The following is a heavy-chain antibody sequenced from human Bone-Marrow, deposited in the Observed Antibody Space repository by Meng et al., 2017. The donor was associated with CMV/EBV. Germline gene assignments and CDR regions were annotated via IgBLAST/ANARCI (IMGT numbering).Heavy chain of an antibody. CDR2: ISSSGSTI. CDR1: GFTFSSYE. Sequence: GESLKISCAASGFTFSSYEMNWVRQAPGKGLEWVSYISSSGSTIYYADSVKGRFTISRDNAKNSLYLQMNSLRAEDTAVYYCSTDNPGFLEWLGGNSFDIWGQGTRVTVSS. J-gene: IGHJ3*02. CDR3: STDNPGFLEWLGGNSFDI. D-gene: IGHD3-3*01. V-gene: IGHV3-48*03.